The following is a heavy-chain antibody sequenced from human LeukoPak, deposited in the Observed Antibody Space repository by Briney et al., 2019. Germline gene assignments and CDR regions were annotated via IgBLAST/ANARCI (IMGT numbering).Heavy chain of an antibody. CDR3: ARFWSGYSST. D-gene: IGHD3-3*01. CDR1: GGSISGYY. V-gene: IGHV4-59*08. CDR2: IYYSGST. J-gene: IGHJ5*02. Sequence: SETLSLTCTVSGGSISGYYWSWLRQPPGKGLEWIGYIYYSGSTNYNPSLKSRVTISVDTSKNQFSLKLSSVTAADTAVYYCARFWSGYSSTWGQGTLVTVSS.